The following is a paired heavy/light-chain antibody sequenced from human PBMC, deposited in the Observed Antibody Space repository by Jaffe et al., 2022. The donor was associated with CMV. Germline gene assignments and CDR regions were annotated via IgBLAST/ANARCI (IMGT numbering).Light chain of an antibody. J-gene: IGKJ5*01. CDR3: QKYNSAPL. CDR2: AAS. Sequence: DIQMTQSPSSLSASVGDRVTITCRASQGISNYLAWYQQKPGKVPKLLIYAASTLQSGVPSRFSGSGSGTDFTLTISSLQPEDVATYYCQKYNSAPLFGQGTRLEIK. V-gene: IGKV1-27*01. CDR1: QGISNY.
Heavy chain of an antibody. CDR1: GGTFSSYA. V-gene: IGHV1-69*09. CDR3: ARDPQEAWQADYYYMDV. Sequence: QVQLVQSGAEVKKPGSSVKVSCKASGGTFSSYAISWVRQAPGQGLEWMGRIIPILGIANYAQKFQGRVTITADKSTSTAYMELSSLRSEDTAVYYCARDPQEAWQADYYYMDVWGKGTTVTVSS. CDR2: IIPILGIA. D-gene: IGHD5-12*01. J-gene: IGHJ6*03.